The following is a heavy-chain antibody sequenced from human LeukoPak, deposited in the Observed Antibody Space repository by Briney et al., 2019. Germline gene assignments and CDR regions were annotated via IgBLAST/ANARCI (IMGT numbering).Heavy chain of an antibody. CDR1: GGSISGYY. CDR2: IYYSGST. J-gene: IGHJ4*02. D-gene: IGHD4-23*01. Sequence: PSETLSLTCTVSGGSISGYYWSWIRQPPGKGLEWIGYIYYSGSTNYNPSLKSRVTISVDTSKNQFSLKLSSVTAADTAVYYCARTAGGNSHQSYFDYWGQGTLVTVSS. CDR3: ARTAGGNSHQSYFDY. V-gene: IGHV4-59*01.